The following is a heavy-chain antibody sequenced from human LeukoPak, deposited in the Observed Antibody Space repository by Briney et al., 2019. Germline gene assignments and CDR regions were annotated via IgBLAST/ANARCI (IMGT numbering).Heavy chain of an antibody. D-gene: IGHD5-18*01. J-gene: IGHJ4*02. Sequence: PGGSLRLSCAASGFTFSSYGMSWVRQAPGKGLEWVSAISGSGGSTYYADSVKGWFTISRDNSKNTLYLQMNSLRAEDTAVYYCARDLRIQPLDSNDYWGQGTLVTVSS. V-gene: IGHV3-23*01. CDR1: GFTFSSYG. CDR3: ARDLRIQPLDSNDY. CDR2: ISGSGGST.